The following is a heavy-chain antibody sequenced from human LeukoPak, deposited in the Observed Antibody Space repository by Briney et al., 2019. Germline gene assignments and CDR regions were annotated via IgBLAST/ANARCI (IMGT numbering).Heavy chain of an antibody. D-gene: IGHD3-10*01. CDR1: GFTFSSYA. Sequence: GGSLRLSCAASGFTFSSYAMNWVRQAPGKGLEWVSGTGSTGVSTFYADSVTGRFTISRDNSKNTLYLQMNSLRAEDTAVYYCARGQIYGTGSYFFDHWGQGTLVTVSS. J-gene: IGHJ4*02. V-gene: IGHV3-23*01. CDR3: ARGQIYGTGSYFFDH. CDR2: TGSTGVST.